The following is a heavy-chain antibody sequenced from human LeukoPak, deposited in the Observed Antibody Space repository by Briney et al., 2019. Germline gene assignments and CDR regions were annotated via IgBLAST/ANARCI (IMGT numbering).Heavy chain of an antibody. D-gene: IGHD6-13*01. CDR3: TYSSSWYVLDY. J-gene: IGHJ4*02. CDR1: GYTFTSYG. V-gene: IGHV1-18*01. Sequence: ASVKVSCKASGYTFTSYGISWVRQAPGQGLEWMGCISAYNGNTNYAQKLQGRVTMTTDTSTSTAYMELRSLRSDDTAVYYCTYSSSWYVLDYWGQGTLVTVSS. CDR2: ISAYNGNT.